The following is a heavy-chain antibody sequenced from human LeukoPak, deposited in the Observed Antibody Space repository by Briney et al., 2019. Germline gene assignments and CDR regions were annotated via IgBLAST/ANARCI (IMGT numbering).Heavy chain of an antibody. CDR1: GFTFSNYA. D-gene: IGHD5-18*01. V-gene: IGHV3-23*01. CDR2: ISGNGGST. Sequence: PGGSLRLSCAASGFTFSNYAMSWVRQAPGKGLEWVSGISGNGGSTYHADSVKGRFTISRDNSKNTLYLQMNSLRAEDTAVYYCAKDRGYSYDPGDYWGQGTLVTVSS. J-gene: IGHJ4*02. CDR3: AKDRGYSYDPGDY.